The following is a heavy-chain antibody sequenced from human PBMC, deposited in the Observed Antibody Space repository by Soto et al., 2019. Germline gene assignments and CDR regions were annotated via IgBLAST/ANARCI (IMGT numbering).Heavy chain of an antibody. CDR3: TRGADYISGSYRFYFDY. CDR1: NGSISSGY. D-gene: IGHD3-16*02. J-gene: IGHJ4*02. Sequence: SETLSLTCSVSNGSISSGYWTWIRHPPGKGLEWIGYIYLGGSINYNPSLKSRVTISVDTSKNQFSLKLNSVTAADTAVYYCTRGADYISGSYRFYFDYWGQGTLVTVSS. CDR2: IYLGGSI. V-gene: IGHV4-4*09.